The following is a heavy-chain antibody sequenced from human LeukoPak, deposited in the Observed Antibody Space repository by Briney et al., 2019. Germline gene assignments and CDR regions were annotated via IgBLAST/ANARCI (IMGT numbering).Heavy chain of an antibody. J-gene: IGHJ6*03. Sequence: VGSLRLSCAASGFTFSSYEMNWVRQAPGKGLEWVSYISSSGSTIYYADSVKGRFTISRDNAKNSLYLQMNSLRAEDTAVYYCARVFYSSSNYCYYYMDVWGKGTTVTVSS. CDR3: ARVFYSSSNYCYYYMDV. CDR1: GFTFSSYE. CDR2: ISSSGSTI. V-gene: IGHV3-48*03. D-gene: IGHD6-6*01.